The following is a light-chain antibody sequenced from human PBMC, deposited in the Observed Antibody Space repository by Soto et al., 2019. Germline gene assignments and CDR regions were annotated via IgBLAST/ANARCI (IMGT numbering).Light chain of an antibody. Sequence: QSALTQPASVSGSPGQSITISCTGTSGDIGSYNRVSWYQQHPGKAPKLIIYEVTDRPSGVSNRFSGSKSGNTASLTISGLQAEDEAEYYCSSYTSGSTPYVFGTGTKLTVL. CDR1: SGDIGSYNR. J-gene: IGLJ1*01. CDR2: EVT. CDR3: SSYTSGSTPYV. V-gene: IGLV2-14*01.